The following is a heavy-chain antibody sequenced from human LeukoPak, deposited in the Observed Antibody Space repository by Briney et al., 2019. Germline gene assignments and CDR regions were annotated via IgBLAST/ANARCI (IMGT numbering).Heavy chain of an antibody. CDR2: VSDDGSNK. CDR1: GFTFSSYG. D-gene: IGHD2-21*02. Sequence: PGRSLRLSCAASGFTFSSYGMHWVRQAPGKGLEWVAVVSDDGSNKYYADSVKGRFTISRDNSKDTLYLQMDSLRAEDTAVYFCAKDRCRLGDCYFDYWGQGTLVTVSS. V-gene: IGHV3-30*18. CDR3: AKDRCRLGDCYFDY. J-gene: IGHJ4*02.